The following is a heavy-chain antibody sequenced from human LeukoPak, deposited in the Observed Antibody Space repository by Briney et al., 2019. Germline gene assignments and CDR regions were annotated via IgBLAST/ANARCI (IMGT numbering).Heavy chain of an antibody. CDR1: GFTFSSYG. CDR3: AKDKRGYYYDSSGYYYFDY. CDR2: IRGSGGST. J-gene: IGHJ4*02. D-gene: IGHD3-22*01. V-gene: IGHV3-23*01. Sequence: GGSLRPSCAASGFTFSSYGRSWVRQAPGKGLEWVSAIRGSGGSTYYADSVKGRFTISRDNSKNTLYLQMNSLRAEDTAVYYCAKDKRGYYYDSSGYYYFDYWGQGTLVTVSS.